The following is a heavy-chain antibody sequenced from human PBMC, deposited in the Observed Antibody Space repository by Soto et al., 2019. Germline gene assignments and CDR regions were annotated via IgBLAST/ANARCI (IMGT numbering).Heavy chain of an antibody. D-gene: IGHD5-18*01. CDR3: ATGGHNDGYNFYHGMDV. V-gene: IGHV1-69*01. CDR1: GGIFTNNA. CDR2: VIPLFDTA. J-gene: IGHJ6*02. Sequence: QVQVVQSGAEVKKPGSSVKVSCKVSGGIFTNNAISWVRQAPGQGLEWLGGVIPLFDTAYYAQKFRGRLSISADGARTTAYMELSGITSADTAVYFCATGGHNDGYNFYHGMDVWSQGTTVTGS.